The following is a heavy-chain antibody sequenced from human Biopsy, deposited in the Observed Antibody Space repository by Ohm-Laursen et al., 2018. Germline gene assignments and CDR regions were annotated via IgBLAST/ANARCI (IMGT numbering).Heavy chain of an antibody. J-gene: IGHJ5*02. CDR2: IFYSGII. Sequence: TLSLTCTVSGGSVRSNTNYWAWIRQPPGKGLEWIGSIFYSGIIYYNPSLKSRVSISVDAPKNQFSLNLNSVTAADTAVYYCARHPTGFWFDPWGQGTLVSVSS. V-gene: IGHV4-39*01. CDR1: GGSVRSNTNY. CDR3: ARHPTGFWFDP.